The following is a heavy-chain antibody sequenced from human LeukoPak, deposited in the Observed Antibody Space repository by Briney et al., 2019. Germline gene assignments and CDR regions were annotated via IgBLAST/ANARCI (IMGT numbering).Heavy chain of an antibody. CDR1: GFTFSSYA. CDR3: ANRAPYYYDSSGYPDY. Sequence: GGSLRLSCAASGFTFSSYAMSWVRQAPGKGLEWVSAISGSGGGTYYADSVKGRFTISRDNSKNTLYLQMNSLRAEDTAVYYCANRAPYYYDSSGYPDYWGQGTLVTVSS. J-gene: IGHJ4*02. CDR2: ISGSGGGT. D-gene: IGHD3-22*01. V-gene: IGHV3-23*01.